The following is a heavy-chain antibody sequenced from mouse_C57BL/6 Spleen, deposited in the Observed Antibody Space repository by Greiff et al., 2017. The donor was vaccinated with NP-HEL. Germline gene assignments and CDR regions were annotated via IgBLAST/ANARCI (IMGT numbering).Heavy chain of an antibody. CDR2: IYPRDGST. Sequence: QVQLKESDAELVKPGASVKISCKVSGYTFTDHTIHWMKQRPEQGLEWIGYIYPRDGSTKYNEKFKGKATLTADKSSSTAYMQLNSLTSEDSAVYFCAREAFYYDYDTSFAYWGQGTLVTVSA. J-gene: IGHJ3*01. V-gene: IGHV1-78*01. D-gene: IGHD2-4*01. CDR1: GYTFTDHT. CDR3: AREAFYYDYDTSFAY.